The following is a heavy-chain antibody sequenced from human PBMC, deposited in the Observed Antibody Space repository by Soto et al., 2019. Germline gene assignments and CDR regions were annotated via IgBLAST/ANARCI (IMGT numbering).Heavy chain of an antibody. J-gene: IGHJ6*02. CDR2: INHSGST. CDR1: GGSFSRYY. D-gene: IGHD2-2*01. CDR3: ARPPSRVNYYYYYGMDV. Sequence: SETLSLTCAVHGGSFSRYYWSWIRQPPGKGLEWIGEINHSGSTNYNPSLKSRVTISVDTSKNQFSLKLSSVTAADTAVYYCARPPSRVNYYYYYGMDVWGQGTTVTVS. V-gene: IGHV4-34*01.